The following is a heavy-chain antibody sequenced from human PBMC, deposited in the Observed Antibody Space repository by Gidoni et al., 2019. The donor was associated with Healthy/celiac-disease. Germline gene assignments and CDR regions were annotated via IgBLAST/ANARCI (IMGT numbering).Heavy chain of an antibody. J-gene: IGHJ4*02. CDR2: INHSGST. V-gene: IGHV4-34*01. CDR3: ARVPRVSARFPWRY. D-gene: IGHD6-6*01. Sequence: QVQLQQWGAGLLKPSETLSLTCAVYGGSFSGYYWSWIRQPPGKGLEWIGEINHSGSTNYNPSLKSRVTISVDTSKNQFSLKLSSVTAADTAVYYCARVPRVSARFPWRYWGQGTLVTVSS. CDR1: GGSFSGYY.